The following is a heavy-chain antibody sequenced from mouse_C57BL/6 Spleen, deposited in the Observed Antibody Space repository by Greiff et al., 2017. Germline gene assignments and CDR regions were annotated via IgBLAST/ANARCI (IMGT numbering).Heavy chain of an antibody. CDR1: GFTFTDYY. CDR3: ARNYDYSLYAMDY. CDR2: IRNKANGYTT. D-gene: IGHD2-4*01. V-gene: IGHV7-3*01. Sequence: EVKVVESGGGLVQPGGSLSLSCAASGFTFTDYYMSWVRQPPGKALEWLGFIRNKANGYTTEYSASVKGRFTISRDNSKSILYLQMNALRAEDSATYYCARNYDYSLYAMDYWGQGTSVTVSS. J-gene: IGHJ4*01.